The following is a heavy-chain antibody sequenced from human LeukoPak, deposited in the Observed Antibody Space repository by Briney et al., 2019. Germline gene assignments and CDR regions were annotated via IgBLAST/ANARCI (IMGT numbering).Heavy chain of an antibody. D-gene: IGHD1-14*01. Sequence: SETLSLTCTVSGGSISSGSYYWSWIRQPAGKGLEWIGRIYTSGSTNYNPSLKSRVTISVDTSKNQFSLKLSSVTAADTAVYYCAAGRARVYYYYMDVWGKGTTVTASS. CDR1: GGSISSGSYY. CDR2: IYTSGST. V-gene: IGHV4-61*02. CDR3: AAGRARVYYYYMDV. J-gene: IGHJ6*03.